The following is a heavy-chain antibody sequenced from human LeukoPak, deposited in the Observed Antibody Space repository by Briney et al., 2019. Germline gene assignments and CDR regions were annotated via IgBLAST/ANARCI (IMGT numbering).Heavy chain of an antibody. J-gene: IGHJ6*02. CDR2: IYPGESIYASENT. CDR1: GVSISAYY. Sequence: SETLSLTCSVSGVSISAYYWSWIRQPAGKGLEWIGRIYPGESIYASENTNYNPSLKSRVSMSGDTSKNQVSLKLRSVTAADTAVYYCASGRRRGATNYYYYGMDVWGQGTTVTVSS. V-gene: IGHV4-4*07. CDR3: ASGRRRGATNYYYYGMDV. D-gene: IGHD1-26*01.